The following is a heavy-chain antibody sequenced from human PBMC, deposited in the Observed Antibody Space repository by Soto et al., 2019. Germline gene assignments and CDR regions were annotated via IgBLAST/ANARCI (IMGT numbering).Heavy chain of an antibody. Sequence: GGSLRLSCAASGFTFSSYSMNWVRQAPGKGLERVSYISSSSSTIYYADSVKGRFTISRDNAKNSLYLQMNSLRAEDTAVFYCASLYYYDSRGYYYGMDVWGQGTTVTVSS. D-gene: IGHD3-22*01. CDR2: ISSSSSTI. CDR1: GFTFSSYS. CDR3: ASLYYYDSRGYYYGMDV. J-gene: IGHJ6*02. V-gene: IGHV3-48*01.